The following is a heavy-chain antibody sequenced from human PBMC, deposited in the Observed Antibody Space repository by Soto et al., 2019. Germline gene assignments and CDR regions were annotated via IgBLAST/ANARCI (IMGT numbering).Heavy chain of an antibody. Sequence: QITLKESGPTLVRPTQTLTLTCTFSGFSLSTTGVAVAWIRQPPGEALEWLALIYWDDDKRYNSSLKSRLTITKDTSRDQVVLAMTNMDPMDTATYFXAHSQRGPRDFWGPGILVTVSS. CDR3: AHSQRGPRDF. J-gene: IGHJ4*02. D-gene: IGHD5-12*01. V-gene: IGHV2-5*02. CDR2: IYWDDDK. CDR1: GFSLSTTGVA.